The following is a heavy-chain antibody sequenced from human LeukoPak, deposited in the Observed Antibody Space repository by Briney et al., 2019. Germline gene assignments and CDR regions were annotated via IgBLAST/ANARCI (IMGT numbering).Heavy chain of an antibody. D-gene: IGHD2-8*01. J-gene: IGHJ3*02. CDR1: GGSISSSSYY. CDR2: IYYSGST. V-gene: IGHV4-39*07. Sequence: SETLSLTCTVSGGSISSSSYYCGWIRQPPGKGLEWIGSIYYSGSTYYNPSLKSRVTISVGTSKNQFSLKLSSVTAADTAVYYCARGTYIVLMVYGKETGAFDIWGQGTMVTVSS. CDR3: ARGTYIVLMVYGKETGAFDI.